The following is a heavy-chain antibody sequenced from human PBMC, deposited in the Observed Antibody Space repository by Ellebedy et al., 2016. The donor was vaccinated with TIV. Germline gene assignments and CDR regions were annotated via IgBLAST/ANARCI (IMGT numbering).Heavy chain of an antibody. CDR2: ISSRDYGGGT. CDR1: GFTFSRSA. CDR3: AKDMDRATKDY. Sequence: PGGSLRLSCAGSGFTFSRSAMSWVRQAPGKGLEWVSQISSRDYGGGTYYADSVRGRFTISRDDSRNTVYLQMNSLGAEDTALYYCAKDMDRATKDYWGLGTLVTVSS. J-gene: IGHJ4*02. V-gene: IGHV3-23*01. D-gene: IGHD5-18*01.